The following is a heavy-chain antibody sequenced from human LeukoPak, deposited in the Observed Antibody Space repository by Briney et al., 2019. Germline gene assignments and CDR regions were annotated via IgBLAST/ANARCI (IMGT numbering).Heavy chain of an antibody. J-gene: IGHJ5*02. CDR3: ARGGVPGIAVAGTAWFDP. Sequence: SSETLSLTCAVYGVSFSGYYWSWIRQPPGKGLEWIGEINHSGSTNYNPSLKSRVTISVDTSKNQFSLKLSSVTAADTAVYYCARGGVPGIAVAGTAWFDPWGQGTLVTVSS. CDR2: INHSGST. CDR1: GVSFSGYY. V-gene: IGHV4-34*01. D-gene: IGHD6-19*01.